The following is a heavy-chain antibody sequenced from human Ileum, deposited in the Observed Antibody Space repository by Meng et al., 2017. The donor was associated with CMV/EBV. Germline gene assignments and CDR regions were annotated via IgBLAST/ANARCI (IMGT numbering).Heavy chain of an antibody. J-gene: IGHJ4*02. CDR2: ISGSGGSK. Sequence: AASVCAFSRYVMNWVSRAPGKELDLVSDISGSGGSKCYAASVKGRFTISRDNSKNTLYLQMNSLRAEDTAVYYCAKVKVTYSNYFDYWGQGTLVTVSS. V-gene: IGHV3-23*01. CDR3: AKVKVTYSNYFDY. CDR1: VCAFSRYV. D-gene: IGHD4-11*01.